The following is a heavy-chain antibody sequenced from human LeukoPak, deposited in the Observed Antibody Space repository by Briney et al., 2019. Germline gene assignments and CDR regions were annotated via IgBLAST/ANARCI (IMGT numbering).Heavy chain of an antibody. CDR1: GFXXXXYG. V-gene: IGHV3-23*01. CDR2: ISGSGGST. CDR3: XXXXXXXXXXXXXXXPLXYFDY. J-gene: IGHJ4*02. Sequence: SGFXXXXYGMSWVRQAPGKGLXWVSAISGSGGSTYYADSVXGRFTISRDNSKNTLYLQMNSLRAEDTAVYYXXXXXXXXXXXXXXXXPLXYFDYWGQGTLVTVSS.